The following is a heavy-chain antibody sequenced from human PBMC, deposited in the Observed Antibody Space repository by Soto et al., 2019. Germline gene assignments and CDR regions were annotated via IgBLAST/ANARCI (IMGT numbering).Heavy chain of an antibody. Sequence: SETLSLTCTVSGGSVSNSNYYWGWIRQSPGKGLEWIGSVYYRGRSYSKSSVKSRVTISVDTSKNQFSLKLSSVTAADTAVYYCARVGYCSGGSCSPHYGMDVWGQGTTVTVSS. D-gene: IGHD2-15*01. CDR1: GGSVSNSNYY. J-gene: IGHJ6*02. V-gene: IGHV4-39*07. CDR2: VYYRGRS. CDR3: ARVGYCSGGSCSPHYGMDV.